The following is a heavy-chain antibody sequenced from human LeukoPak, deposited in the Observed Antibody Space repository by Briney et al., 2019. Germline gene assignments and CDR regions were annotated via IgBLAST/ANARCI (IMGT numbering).Heavy chain of an antibody. D-gene: IGHD7-27*01. Sequence: PSETLSLTCTVSGGSISSSSYYWGWIRQPPGKGLEWIGSIYYSGSTYYNPSLESRVTISVDTSKNQFSLKLSSVTAADTAVYYCAGPWGIGNYWGQGTLVTVSS. J-gene: IGHJ4*02. CDR1: GGSISSSSYY. V-gene: IGHV4-39*01. CDR2: IYYSGST. CDR3: AGPWGIGNY.